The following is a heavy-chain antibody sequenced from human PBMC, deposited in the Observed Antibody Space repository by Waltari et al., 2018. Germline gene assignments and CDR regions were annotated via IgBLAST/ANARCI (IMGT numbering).Heavy chain of an antibody. CDR2: IGPDGSDK. Sequence: EAQLVQSGGGLVQPGGYLTLSCAAPGFTISRFWMTWIRQAPGQGLQWVAHIGPDGSDKYYVDSVKGRFTISRDNAENSLLLQMSSLRVEDTALYYCVGWNDPINSWGQGTLVAVSS. V-gene: IGHV3-7*01. CDR3: VGWNDPINS. J-gene: IGHJ4*02. CDR1: GFTISRFW. D-gene: IGHD1-1*01.